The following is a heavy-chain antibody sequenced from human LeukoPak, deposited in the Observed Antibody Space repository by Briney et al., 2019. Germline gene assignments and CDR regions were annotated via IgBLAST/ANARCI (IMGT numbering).Heavy chain of an antibody. V-gene: IGHV1-69*01. D-gene: IGHD4-17*01. Sequence: ASVKVSCKASGGTFSSYAISWVRQAPGQGLEWMGGIIPIFGTANYAQKFQGRVTITAGESTSTAYMELSSLRSEDTAVYYCARGYGDFYYYGMDVWGQGTTVTVSS. CDR3: ARGYGDFYYYGMDV. J-gene: IGHJ6*02. CDR1: GGTFSSYA. CDR2: IIPIFGTA.